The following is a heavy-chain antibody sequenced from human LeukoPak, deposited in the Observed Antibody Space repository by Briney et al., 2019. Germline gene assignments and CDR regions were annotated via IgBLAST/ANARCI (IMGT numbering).Heavy chain of an antibody. CDR1: GFTFDDCA. CDR3: AKDPFDY. Sequence: GGSLRLSCAASGFTFDDCAMHWVRRAPGKGLEWVSGISWNSGSIGYADSVKGRFTISRDNAKNSLYLQMNSLRAEDMALYYCAKDPFDYWGQGTLVTVSS. J-gene: IGHJ4*02. V-gene: IGHV3-9*03. CDR2: ISWNSGSI.